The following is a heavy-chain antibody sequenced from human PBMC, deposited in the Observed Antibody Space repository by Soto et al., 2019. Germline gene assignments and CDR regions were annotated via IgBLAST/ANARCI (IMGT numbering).Heavy chain of an antibody. J-gene: IGHJ4*02. Sequence: PGGSLRLSCAVSEFTFSIFAMTWVRQTPGKGLEWVSTIDSGGGTYYADSVRGRFTVSRDNSKSTLYLQMNSLRDEDTAVYYCAKDYRGGDKGNSFFDYWGQGTLVTVSS. V-gene: IGHV3-23*01. CDR2: IDSGGGT. D-gene: IGHD2-21*02. CDR1: EFTFSIFA. CDR3: AKDYRGGDKGNSFFDY.